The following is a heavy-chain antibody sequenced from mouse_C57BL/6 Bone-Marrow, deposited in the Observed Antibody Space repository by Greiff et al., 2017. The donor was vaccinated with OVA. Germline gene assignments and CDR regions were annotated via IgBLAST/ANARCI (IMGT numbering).Heavy chain of an antibody. Sequence: EVQLVESGGGLVKPGGSLKLSCAASGFTFSSYTMSWVRQTPEKRLEWVATISGGGGNTYYPASVKGRFTISKDNAKNTLYLQMSSLRAEDTAMYYCARHDYYGRGSMDYWGQGTSVTVSS. CDR3: ARHDYYGRGSMDY. CDR1: GFTFSSYT. J-gene: IGHJ4*01. D-gene: IGHD1-1*01. V-gene: IGHV5-9*04. CDR2: ISGGGGNT.